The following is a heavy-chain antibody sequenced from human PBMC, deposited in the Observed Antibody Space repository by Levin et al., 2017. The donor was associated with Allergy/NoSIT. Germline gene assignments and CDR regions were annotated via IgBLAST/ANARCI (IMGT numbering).Heavy chain of an antibody. Sequence: SGGSLRLSCAASGFTFSGSAMHWVRQASGKGLEWVGRIRSIPNNYATSYAASVKGRFIISRDDSENTAYLQMNSLKTEDTAIYYCTSGECSGGSCYFNDAFHIWGQGTMVTVSS. J-gene: IGHJ3*02. CDR3: TSGECSGGSCYFNDAFHI. V-gene: IGHV3-73*01. CDR1: GFTFSGSA. D-gene: IGHD2-15*01. CDR2: IRSIPNNYAT.